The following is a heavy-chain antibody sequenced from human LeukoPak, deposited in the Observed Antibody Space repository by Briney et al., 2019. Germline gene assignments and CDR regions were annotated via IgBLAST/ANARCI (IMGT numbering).Heavy chain of an antibody. Sequence: GGSLRLSCAASGFTFSDYYMSWIRQAPGKGLEWVSYISSSGSTIYYADSVKGRFTISRDNAKNSLYLQMNSLRAEDTAVYYCARVSTAYYDILSGVDYWGQGTLVTVSS. J-gene: IGHJ4*02. CDR1: GFTFSDYY. CDR2: ISSSGSTI. CDR3: ARVSTAYYDILSGVDY. D-gene: IGHD3-9*01. V-gene: IGHV3-11*04.